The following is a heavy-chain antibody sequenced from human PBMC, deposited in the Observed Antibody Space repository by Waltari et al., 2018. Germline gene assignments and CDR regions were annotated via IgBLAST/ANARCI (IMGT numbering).Heavy chain of an antibody. CDR3: ARSRGVVPAALDIGAFDI. D-gene: IGHD2-2*01. V-gene: IGHV1-3*03. J-gene: IGHJ3*02. CDR1: GYTFTSYA. Sequence: QVQLVQSGAEVKKPGASVKVSCKASGYTFTSYAMHWVRQAPGQRLEWMGWINAGNGNTKYSQEFQGRVTITRDTSASTAYMELSSLRSEDMAVYYCARSRGVVPAALDIGAFDIWGQGTMVTVSS. CDR2: INAGNGNT.